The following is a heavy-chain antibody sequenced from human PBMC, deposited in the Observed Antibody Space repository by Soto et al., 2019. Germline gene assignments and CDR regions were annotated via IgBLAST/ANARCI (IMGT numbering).Heavy chain of an antibody. J-gene: IGHJ4*02. CDR3: AGREYSGYDYGLDY. D-gene: IGHD5-12*01. Sequence: PSETLSLTCTVSGGSISSYYWSWIRQPPGKGLEWIGYIYYSGSTNYNPSLKSRVTISVDSSKNQFSLKLSSVTAADTAVYYCAGREYSGYDYGLDYWGQGTLVTVSS. CDR2: IYYSGST. CDR1: GGSISSYY. V-gene: IGHV4-59*08.